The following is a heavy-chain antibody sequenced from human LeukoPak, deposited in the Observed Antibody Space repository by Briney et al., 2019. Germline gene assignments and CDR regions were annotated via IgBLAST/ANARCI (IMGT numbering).Heavy chain of an antibody. Sequence: RRASVKVSCKASGYNFTSYDINWVRQATGQGLEWMGWMNPNSGNTGYAQKFQGRVTMTRNTSISTAYMELSSLRSEDTAVYYCARVAAAGDYYYYYYMDVWGKGTTVTVSS. CDR3: ARVAAAGDYYYYYYMDV. J-gene: IGHJ6*03. D-gene: IGHD6-13*01. V-gene: IGHV1-8*01. CDR2: MNPNSGNT. CDR1: GYNFTSYD.